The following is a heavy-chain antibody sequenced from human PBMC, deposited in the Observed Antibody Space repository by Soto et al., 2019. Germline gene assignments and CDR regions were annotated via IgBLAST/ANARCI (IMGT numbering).Heavy chain of an antibody. CDR3: ARDRAVEGTTNDFDY. CDR1: GFTFSTYW. J-gene: IGHJ4*02. Sequence: SGGSLRLSCVASGFTFSTYWMHWVRQAPGKGLVWVSRSNSDGSSTIYADSAKGRFTISRDNAKNTLYLQMNSLRAEGTAVYYCARDRAVEGTTNDFDYWGQGALVTVSS. CDR2: SNSDGSST. V-gene: IGHV3-74*01. D-gene: IGHD1-7*01.